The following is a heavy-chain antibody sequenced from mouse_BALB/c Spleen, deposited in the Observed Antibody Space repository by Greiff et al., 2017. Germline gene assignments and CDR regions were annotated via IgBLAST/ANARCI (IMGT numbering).Heavy chain of an antibody. CDR1: GFTFSSFG. V-gene: IGHV5-17*02. Sequence: EVKVVESGGGLVQPGGSRKLSCAASGFTFSSFGMHWVRQAPEKGLEWVAYISSGSSTIYYADTVKGRFTISRDNPKNTLFLQMTSLRSEDTAMYYCARTYYGSSYGAYWGQGTLVTVSA. J-gene: IGHJ3*01. D-gene: IGHD1-1*01. CDR3: ARTYYGSSYGAY. CDR2: ISSGSSTI.